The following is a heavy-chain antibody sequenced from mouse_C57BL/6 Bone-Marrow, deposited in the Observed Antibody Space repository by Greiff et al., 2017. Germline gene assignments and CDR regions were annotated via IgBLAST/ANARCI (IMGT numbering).Heavy chain of an antibody. CDR1: GYSITSGYY. V-gene: IGHV3-6*01. CDR2: ISYDGSN. CDR3: ARRGTTVVTDWYFDV. Sequence: EVQLQESGPGLVKPSQSLSLTCSVTGYSITSGYYWNWIRQFPGNKLEWMGYISYDGSNNYNPSLKNRISITRGTSKNQFFLKLNSVTTEDTATYYCARRGTTVVTDWYFDVWGTGTTVTVSS. J-gene: IGHJ1*03. D-gene: IGHD1-1*01.